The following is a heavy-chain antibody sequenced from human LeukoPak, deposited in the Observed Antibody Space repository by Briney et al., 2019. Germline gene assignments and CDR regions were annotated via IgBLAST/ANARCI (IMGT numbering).Heavy chain of an antibody. D-gene: IGHD6-19*01. V-gene: IGHV4-39*01. CDR3: ARHPRYTSDWWYAFDI. J-gene: IGHJ3*02. CDR2: VYSSGST. Sequence: SETLSLTCTVSGGSISGSSYYWVWIRQPPGKGLEWIGSVYSSGSTYYNPSLKSRVTISVDTSRNQFSLKLSSVTAAETAMYYRARHPRYTSDWWYAFDIWGHGTMVTVSS. CDR1: GGSISGSSYY.